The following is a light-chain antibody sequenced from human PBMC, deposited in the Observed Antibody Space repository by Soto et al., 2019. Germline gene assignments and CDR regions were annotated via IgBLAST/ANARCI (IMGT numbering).Light chain of an antibody. Sequence: EIVMTQSPATLSVSLGERATLSCRASQSVSSDLAWYQQKPGQAPRLLIFGASTRAPGIPARFSGSGSGTEFTLTISSLQSEDFAVYYCQQYINWPRTFGQGTKVEIK. V-gene: IGKV3-15*01. CDR1: QSVSSD. CDR3: QQYINWPRT. CDR2: GAS. J-gene: IGKJ1*01.